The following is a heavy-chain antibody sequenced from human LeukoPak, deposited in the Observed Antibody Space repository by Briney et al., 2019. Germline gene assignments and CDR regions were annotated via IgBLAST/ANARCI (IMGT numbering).Heavy chain of an antibody. J-gene: IGHJ5*02. V-gene: IGHV3-74*01. CDR3: ARGPNSNWSGLDL. CDR2: ISPTGSTT. D-gene: IGHD6-6*01. CDR1: GFSFSGHW. Sequence: PGGPLRLSCTASGFSFSGHWMHWARQLPGKGLVWVSRISPTGSTTSYADSVKGRFTVSRDNAKNTLYLQVNNLRAEDTAVYYCARGPNSNWSGLDLWGQGTLLTVSS.